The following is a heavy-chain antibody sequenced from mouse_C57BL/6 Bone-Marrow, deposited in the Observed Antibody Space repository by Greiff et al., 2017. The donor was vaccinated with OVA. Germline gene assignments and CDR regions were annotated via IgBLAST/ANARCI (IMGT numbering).Heavy chain of an antibody. Sequence: VQLVESGPGLVAPSQSLSITCTVSGFSLTSYAISWVRQPPGKGLEWLGVIWPGGGTNYNSALTFRLSISKDNSKSQVFLKMISLQTDDTARYYCARTRSSGSDWYFDVWGTGTTVTVSS. V-gene: IGHV2-9-1*01. J-gene: IGHJ1*03. CDR2: IWPGGGT. D-gene: IGHD1-1*01. CDR1: GFSLTSYA. CDR3: ARTRSSGSDWYFDV.